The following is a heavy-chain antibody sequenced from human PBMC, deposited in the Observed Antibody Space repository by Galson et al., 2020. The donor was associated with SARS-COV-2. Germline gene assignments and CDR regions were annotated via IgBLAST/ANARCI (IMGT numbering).Heavy chain of an antibody. J-gene: IGHJ1*01. D-gene: IGHD1-26*01. V-gene: IGHV3-21*01. CDR3: ARDEEGGVSPSSEYFQH. CDR2: ISSSSSFI. Sequence: GGSLRLSCAASGFTFSSYSMNWVRQAPGKGLEWVSSISSSSSFIYYADSVKGRFTISRDNAKNSLYLQMNSLRAEDTAVYYCARDEEGGVSPSSEYFQHWGQGTLVTVSS. CDR1: GFTFSSYS.